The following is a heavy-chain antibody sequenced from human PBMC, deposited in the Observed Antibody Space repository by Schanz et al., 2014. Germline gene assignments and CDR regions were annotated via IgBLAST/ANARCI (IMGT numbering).Heavy chain of an antibody. CDR2: IYASGAT. CDR3: ASGVHVSSLQKGLQF. V-gene: IGHV3-66*01. CDR1: GFTVSSDH. D-gene: IGHD3-10*01. J-gene: IGHJ1*01. Sequence: EVQLVESGGGFVQPGGSLGLSCVVSGFTVSSDHMSWVRQAPGKGLEWVSTIYASGATYYADSVKGRFTISRDNAKNSVSLQMRRLRVEDTAVYYCASGVHVSSLQKGLQFWGRGTLVIVSS.